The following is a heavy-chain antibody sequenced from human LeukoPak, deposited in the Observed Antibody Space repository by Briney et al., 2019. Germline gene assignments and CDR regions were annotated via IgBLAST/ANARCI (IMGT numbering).Heavy chain of an antibody. CDR1: GFXVSSNY. Sequence: GGSLRLSCAVSGFXVSSNYMSWVRQAPGKGLEWVSVIYSGGSTYYADSVKGRFTISRHNSRNTLYLQMNSLRGEDTAVYYCARGGGDYNPFDYWGQGTLVTVSS. CDR2: IYSGGST. J-gene: IGHJ4*02. D-gene: IGHD4-17*01. V-gene: IGHV3-53*04. CDR3: ARGGGDYNPFDY.